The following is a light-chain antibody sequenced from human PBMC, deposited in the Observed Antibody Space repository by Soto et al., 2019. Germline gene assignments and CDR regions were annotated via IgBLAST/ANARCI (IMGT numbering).Light chain of an antibody. V-gene: IGKV1-39*01. CDR3: QQSYSTPT. J-gene: IGKJ5*01. CDR1: QSISSY. Sequence: DIQMTQSPSSLSASVGDRVTTTCRASQSISSYLNWYQQKPGKAPKLLIYAASSLQSGVPSRFSGSGSGTDFTLTISSLQPDDFATYYCQQSYSTPTFGQGTRLEIK. CDR2: AAS.